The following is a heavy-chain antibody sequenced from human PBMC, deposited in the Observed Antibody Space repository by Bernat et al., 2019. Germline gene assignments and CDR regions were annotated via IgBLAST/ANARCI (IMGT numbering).Heavy chain of an antibody. CDR3: VRDRLGYCSSTSCYFFDP. CDR1: GFTFSDYY. CDR2: ISSSSSYT. J-gene: IGHJ5*02. Sequence: QVQLVESGGGLVKPGGSLRLSCAASGFTFSDYYMSWIRQAPGKGLEWVSYISSSSSYTNYADSVKGRFTISRDNAKNSLYLQMNSLRAEDTAVYYCVRDRLGYCSSTSCYFFDPWGQGTLVTVSS. V-gene: IGHV3-11*06. D-gene: IGHD2-2*01.